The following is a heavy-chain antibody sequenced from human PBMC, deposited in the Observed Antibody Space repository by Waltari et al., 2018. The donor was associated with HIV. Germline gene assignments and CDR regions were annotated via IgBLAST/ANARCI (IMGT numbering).Heavy chain of an antibody. CDR1: ACSISSGGYY. Sequence: QVQLPESGPRLVKPSQALSLTCPAPACSISSGGYYWRWFRRPAGKGLEWIGRIYTSGSTNYNPSLKSRVTISVDTSKNQFSLKLSSVTAADTAVYYCARDRGAAAGGNWFDPWGQGTLVTVSS. CDR2: IYTSGST. V-gene: IGHV4-61*02. CDR3: ARDRGAAAGGNWFDP. D-gene: IGHD6-13*01. J-gene: IGHJ5*02.